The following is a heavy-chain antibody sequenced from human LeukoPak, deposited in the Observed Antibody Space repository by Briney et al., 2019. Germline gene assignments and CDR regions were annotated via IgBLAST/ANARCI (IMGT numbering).Heavy chain of an antibody. V-gene: IGHV4-4*07. D-gene: IGHD1-14*01. CDR3: ARGSTFTGFDF. Sequence: SETLSLTCTVSGGSVRDNYWSWIRQPPGKGREWMGRVYTGGSPNYNSSLKSRVALSLDTSRNQFSMNLTSVTAADTAVYFCARGSTFTGFDFWGQGALVTVSS. CDR2: VYTGGSP. J-gene: IGHJ4*02. CDR1: GGSVRDNY.